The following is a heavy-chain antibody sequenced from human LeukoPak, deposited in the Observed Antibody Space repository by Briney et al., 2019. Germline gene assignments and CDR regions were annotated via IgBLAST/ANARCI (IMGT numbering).Heavy chain of an antibody. Sequence: GGFLRLSCAASGFTFSSNYMSWVRQAPGKGLEWVSVIYEDGSTFYSDSVKGRFTISRDISKNTLYLQMNSLRAEDTAVYYCARDHRIGGSWGQGTLVTVSS. V-gene: IGHV3-53*01. CDR1: GFTFSSNY. CDR2: IYEDGST. D-gene: IGHD3-16*01. J-gene: IGHJ4*02. CDR3: ARDHRIGGS.